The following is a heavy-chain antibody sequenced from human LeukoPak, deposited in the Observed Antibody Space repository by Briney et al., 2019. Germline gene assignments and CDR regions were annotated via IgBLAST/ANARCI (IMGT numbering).Heavy chain of an antibody. V-gene: IGHV1-2*02. CDR3: ARGGQYVLHYDSSGYPPRGH. CDR1: GYTFTVYY. D-gene: IGHD3-22*01. Sequence: ASVTVSFKASGYTFTVYYMHWVRQAPGQGGEGMGWINPNSGGTNYAQKFQGRVTITRETSISTAYMELSRLRSDDTAVYYCARGGQYVLHYDSSGYPPRGHWGQGTLVTVSS. J-gene: IGHJ4*02. CDR2: INPNSGGT.